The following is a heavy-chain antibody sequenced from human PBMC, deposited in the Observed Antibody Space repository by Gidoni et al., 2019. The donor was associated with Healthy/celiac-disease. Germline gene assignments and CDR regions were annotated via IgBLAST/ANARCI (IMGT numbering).Heavy chain of an antibody. CDR3: ARDATGATSYFDY. J-gene: IGHJ4*02. CDR2: ISSSSSYI. D-gene: IGHD1-26*01. V-gene: IGHV3-21*01. CDR1: GFTFSSYS. Sequence: EVQLVESGGGLVKPGGSLRLSCAASGFTFSSYSMNWVRQAPGKGLEWVSSISSSSSYIYYADSVKGRFTISRDNAKNSLYLQMNSLRAEDTAVYYCARDATGATSYFDYWGQGTLVTVPS.